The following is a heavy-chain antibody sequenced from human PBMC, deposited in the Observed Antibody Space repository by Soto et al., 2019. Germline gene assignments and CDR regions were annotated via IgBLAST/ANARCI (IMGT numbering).Heavy chain of an antibody. D-gene: IGHD3-3*01. V-gene: IGHV4-38-2*02. Sequence: KPSETLSLTCTVYGYSISSGYYWGWLRQPPGKGLEWIGSIYHTGSTYYNPSLKSRVTISVDTSKNQFSLKLSSVTAADTAVYYCGRETYNDFWSGSLPVDYWGQGALVTVSS. CDR2: IYHTGST. CDR1: GYSISSGYY. CDR3: GRETYNDFWSGSLPVDY. J-gene: IGHJ4*02.